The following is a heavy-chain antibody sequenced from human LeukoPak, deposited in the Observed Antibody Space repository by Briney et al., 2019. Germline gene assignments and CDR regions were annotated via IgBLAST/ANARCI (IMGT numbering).Heavy chain of an antibody. Sequence: ASVKVSCTASGYTFTSYGISWVRQAPGQGLEWMGWISAYNGYTNYAQKLQGRVTMTTDTSTSTAYMELRSLRSDDTAVYYCARERYYDILTGSEDRNWFDPWGQGTLVTVSS. CDR1: GYTFTSYG. CDR3: ARERYYDILTGSEDRNWFDP. D-gene: IGHD3-9*01. CDR2: ISAYNGYT. J-gene: IGHJ5*02. V-gene: IGHV1-18*01.